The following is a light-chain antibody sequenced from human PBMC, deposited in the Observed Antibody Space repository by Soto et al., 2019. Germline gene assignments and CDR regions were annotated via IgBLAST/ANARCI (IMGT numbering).Light chain of an antibody. J-gene: IGLJ2*01. CDR2: KDS. CDR1: VLAKKY. CDR3: YSAADNTVV. V-gene: IGLV3-27*01. Sequence: SYELTQPSSVSVSPGQTARITCSGDVLAKKYARWFQQKPGQAPVLVIYKDSERPSGIPERFSGSSSGTTVTLTISGPQVEDEADYYCYSAADNTVVFGGGTKLTVL.